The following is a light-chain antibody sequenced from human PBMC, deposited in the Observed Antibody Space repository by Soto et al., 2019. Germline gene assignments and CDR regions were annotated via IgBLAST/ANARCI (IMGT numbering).Light chain of an antibody. CDR3: QVWDSSSDHVV. CDR2: YDS. V-gene: IGLV3-21*04. CDR1: NIGSKS. Sequence: SYELTQPPSVSVAPGKTARITCGGNNIGSKSVHWYQQKPGQAPVLVIYYDSDRPSGIPERFSGSNSGNTATLTISRVEAGDEADYCCQVWDSSSDHVVFGGGTKVNVL. J-gene: IGLJ2*01.